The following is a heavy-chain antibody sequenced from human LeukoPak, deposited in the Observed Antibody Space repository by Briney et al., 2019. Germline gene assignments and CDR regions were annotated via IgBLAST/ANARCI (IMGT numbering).Heavy chain of an antibody. CDR1: GYTFTDYY. Sequence: ASVKASSKASGYTFTDYYMNWVRQAPRQGHEWMGWINPTSGGTNKAQQSQVRLTMTRDTPITTAYIGLSSLRSDDPPMYYCTRALGSDYWGQGTLVTVSS. J-gene: IGHJ4*02. CDR2: INPTSGGT. D-gene: IGHD7-27*01. CDR3: TRALGSDY. V-gene: IGHV1-2*02.